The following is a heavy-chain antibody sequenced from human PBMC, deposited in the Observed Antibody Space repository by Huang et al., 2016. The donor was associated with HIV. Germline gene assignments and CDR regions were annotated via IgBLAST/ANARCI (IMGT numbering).Heavy chain of an antibody. CDR2: IDHRGRT. V-gene: IGHV4-34*01. D-gene: IGHD2-21*02. J-gene: IGHJ4*02. Sequence: VQLRQWGTTLLKPSETLSLKCAVYGWSFTNHYWTWIRQSPGKGPEWFGEIDHRGRTTYNPSLRCRVSMSIDTSKNQFSLNLTAVTDADTAVYFCARPQMTDATSDSSWNYFDSWGQGTLVTVSS. CDR3: ARPQMTDATSDSSWNYFDS. CDR1: GWSFTNHY.